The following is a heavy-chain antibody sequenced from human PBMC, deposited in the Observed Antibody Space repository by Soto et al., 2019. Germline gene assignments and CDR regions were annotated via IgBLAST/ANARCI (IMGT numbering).Heavy chain of an antibody. CDR2: IYSGGST. D-gene: IGHD1-26*01. J-gene: IGHJ6*02. Sequence: GSLRLSCAASGFTVSSNYMSWVRQAPGKGLEWVSVIYSGGSTYYADSVKGRFTISRDNSKNTLYLQMNSLRAEDTAVYYCARERWELLPPNYYYYGMDVWGQGTTVTVSS. CDR3: ARERWELLPPNYYYYGMDV. CDR1: GFTVSSNY. V-gene: IGHV3-53*01.